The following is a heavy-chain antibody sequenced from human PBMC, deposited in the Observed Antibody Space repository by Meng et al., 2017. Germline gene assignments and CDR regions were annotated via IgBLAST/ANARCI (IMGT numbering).Heavy chain of an antibody. CDR1: RGSIRSSAW. D-gene: IGHD3-10*01. J-gene: IGHJ4*02. CDR3: TTVYYYGSGRLYFEY. Sequence: VQLVESGPGLGQPSGTLALTGDVSRGSIRSSAWWSWVRQSPGKGLEWIGEIYQTGSTNYNPSLKSRAIISVDPSNNQFSLELTSLTAADTAVYYCTTVYYYGSGRLYFEYWGQGTLVTVSS. CDR2: IYQTGST. V-gene: IGHV4-4*02.